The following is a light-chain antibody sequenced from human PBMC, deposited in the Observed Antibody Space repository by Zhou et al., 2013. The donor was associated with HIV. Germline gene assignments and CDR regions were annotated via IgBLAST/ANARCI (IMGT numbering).Light chain of an antibody. CDR3: QQAYIFPRT. CDR1: QSISSY. J-gene: IGKJ3*01. Sequence: DIQMTQSPSSLSASVGDRVTITCRASQSISSYVNWYQQKPGKAPKVLIYAASSLQSGVPSRFSGSGSGTDFTLTISDLQPEDVATYYCQQAYIFPRTFGPGTKVDIK. CDR2: AAS. V-gene: IGKV1-39*01.